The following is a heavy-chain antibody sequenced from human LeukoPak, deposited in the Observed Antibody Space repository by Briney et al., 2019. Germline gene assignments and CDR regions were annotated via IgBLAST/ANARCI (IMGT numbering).Heavy chain of an antibody. J-gene: IGHJ4*02. CDR2: IHQDGDEK. V-gene: IGHV3-7*02. D-gene: IGHD5-12*01. CDR3: ARPYDSNRDHSGYGY. Sequence: GGSLRLSCATSGFTFSDYWMSWVGQPPGKGLEWVANIHQDGDEKFYADSVKGRFTMSRDNAKNSLYLQMNSLRADDTAVYYCARPYDSNRDHSGYGYWGRGTLVTVSS. CDR1: GFTFSDYW.